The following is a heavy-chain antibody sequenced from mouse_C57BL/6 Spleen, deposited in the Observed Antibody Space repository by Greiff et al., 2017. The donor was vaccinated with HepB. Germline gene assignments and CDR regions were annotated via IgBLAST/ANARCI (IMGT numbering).Heavy chain of an antibody. V-gene: IGHV1-59*01. CDR2: IDPSDSYT. D-gene: IGHD2-1*01. CDR3: AIEVYPPYFDV. CDR1: GYTFTSYW. Sequence: VQLQQPGAELVRPGTSVKLSCKASGYTFTSYWMHWVKQRPGQGLEWIGVIDPSDSYTNYNQKFKGKATLTVDTSSSTAYMQLSSLTSEDSAVYYCAIEVYPPYFDVWGTGTTVTVSS. J-gene: IGHJ1*03.